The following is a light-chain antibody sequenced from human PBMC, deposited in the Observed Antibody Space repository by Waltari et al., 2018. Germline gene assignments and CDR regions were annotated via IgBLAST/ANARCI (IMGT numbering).Light chain of an antibody. CDR1: QGISSR. CDR2: DAS. J-gene: IGKJ1*01. Sequence: DIQMTQSPLSVSASVGDRVPHTCRGSQGISSRLAWYQQKPGKAPKPLIYDASSLHSGVPSRFSGSGSGTDFTLTIRSLQPEDFATYYCQQVNSFPRTFGQGTKVEVK. CDR3: QQVNSFPRT. V-gene: IGKV1-12*01.